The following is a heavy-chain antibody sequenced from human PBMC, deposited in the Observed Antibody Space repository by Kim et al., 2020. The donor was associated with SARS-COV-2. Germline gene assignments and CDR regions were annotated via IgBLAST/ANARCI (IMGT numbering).Heavy chain of an antibody. J-gene: IGHJ4*02. CDR2: IYYSGGT. Sequence: SETLSLTCTVSGGSISSGGYYWSWIRQHPGKGLEWIGYIYYSGGTYYNPSLKSRVTISVDTSKNQFSLKLSSVTAADTAVYYCARVWTTMIVVVMYFDYWGQGTLVTVSS. CDR3: ARVWTTMIVVVMYFDY. D-gene: IGHD3-22*01. V-gene: IGHV4-31*03. CDR1: GGSISSGGYY.